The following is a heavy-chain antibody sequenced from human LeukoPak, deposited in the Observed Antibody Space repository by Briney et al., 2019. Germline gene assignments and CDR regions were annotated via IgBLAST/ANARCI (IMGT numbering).Heavy chain of an antibody. D-gene: IGHD3-16*01. CDR1: GYTFTNYG. V-gene: IGHV1-18*01. J-gene: IGHJ4*02. CDR2: ISAYNGST. Sequence: GASVTVSFKASGYTFTNYGISWVRQAPGQGLEWMGWISAYNGSTNYAQKLQGRVTMTTDTSTSTAYMELRSLRSDDTAVYYCARASSTHYVEDYWGQGTLVTVSS. CDR3: ARASSTHYVEDY.